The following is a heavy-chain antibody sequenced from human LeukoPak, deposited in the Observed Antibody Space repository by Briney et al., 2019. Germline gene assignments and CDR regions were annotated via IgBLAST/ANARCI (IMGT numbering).Heavy chain of an antibody. CDR2: IYYSGST. J-gene: IGHJ4*02. CDR1: GSSINNNF. CDR3: ARGLLVGNTGYYFDY. D-gene: IGHD1-26*01. Sequence: SETLSLTCTVSGSSINNNFWTWIRQPPGKGLEWIGYIYYSGSTNYHPSLKSRVTLSVDTSKKQFSLKLSSVTAADTAVYYCARGLLVGNTGYYFDYWGQGTLVTVSS. V-gene: IGHV4-59*01.